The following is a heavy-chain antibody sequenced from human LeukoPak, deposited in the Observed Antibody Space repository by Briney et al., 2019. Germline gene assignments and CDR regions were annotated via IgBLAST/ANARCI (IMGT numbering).Heavy chain of an antibody. CDR2: INPNNGDT. J-gene: IGHJ3*02. CDR1: GYTFTSYY. V-gene: IGHV1-2*06. CDR3: ARDTASDAFDI. Sequence: GASVKVSCKASGYTFTSYYMHWVRQAPGQGPEWMGRINPNNGDTKYAQKFQGRATMTRDTSISTAYMELSSLRSDDTAVYYCARDTASDAFDIWGQGIMVTVSS.